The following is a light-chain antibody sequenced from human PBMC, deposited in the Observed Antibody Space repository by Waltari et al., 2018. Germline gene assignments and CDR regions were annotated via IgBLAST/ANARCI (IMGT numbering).Light chain of an antibody. CDR1: SWHSSNV. J-gene: IGLJ3*02. V-gene: IGLV4-69*01. CDR2: VNSDGSH. CDR3: QTGGHGTWV. Sequence: QLVLTQSPSASVSLGASVKLTCTLSSWHSSNVIAWLQQQPEKCPRYLMKVNSDGSHSKGDKIPDRFSGSSSGTEHYLTISSLQSEDEADYYCQTGGHGTWVFGGGTKLTVL.